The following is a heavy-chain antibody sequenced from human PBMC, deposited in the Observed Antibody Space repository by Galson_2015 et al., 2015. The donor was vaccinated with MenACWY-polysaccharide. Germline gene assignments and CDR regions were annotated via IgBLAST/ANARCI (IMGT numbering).Heavy chain of an antibody. J-gene: IGHJ3*02. CDR3: ARLSGTYYYDSSGYYPGHAFDI. CDR2: ISSNGGST. D-gene: IGHD3-22*01. V-gene: IGHV3-64*01. Sequence: SLRLSCAASGFTFSSYAMHWVRQAPGKGLEYVSAISSNGGSTYYANSVKGRFTISRDNSKNTLYLQMGSLRAEDMAVYYCARLSGTYYYDSSGYYPGHAFDIWGQGTMVTVSS. CDR1: GFTFSSYA.